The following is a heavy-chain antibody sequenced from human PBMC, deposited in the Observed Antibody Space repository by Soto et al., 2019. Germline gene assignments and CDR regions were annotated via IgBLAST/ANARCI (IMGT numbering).Heavy chain of an antibody. D-gene: IGHD6-19*01. J-gene: IGHJ6*02. CDR1: GGSISIINKC. CDR3: ARPYSSGPAGYYYYYGMDV. V-gene: IGHV4-39*01. CDR2: ISHSGST. Sequence: SETLSLTCTVSGGSISIINKCWTCMRQGPGKGLEWIGFISHSGSTYYNPSLKSRVTISVDTSKNQFSLKLSSVTAAGTAVYYCARPYSSGPAGYYYYYGMDVWGQGTTVTVSS.